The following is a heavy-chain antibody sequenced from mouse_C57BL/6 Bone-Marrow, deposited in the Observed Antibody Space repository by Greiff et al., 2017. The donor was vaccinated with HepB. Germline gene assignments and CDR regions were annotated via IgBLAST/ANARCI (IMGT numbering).Heavy chain of an antibody. CDR3: VRDSSGYGDY. D-gene: IGHD3-2*02. J-gene: IGHJ2*01. CDR2: IRSKSNNYAT. CDR1: GFSFNTYA. Sequence: EVKLVESGGGLVQPKGSLKLSCAASGFSFNTYAMNWVRQAPGKGLEWVARIRSKSNNYATYYADSVKDRFTISRDDSESMLYLQMNNLKTEDTAMYYCVRDSSGYGDYWGQGTTLTVSS. V-gene: IGHV10-1*01.